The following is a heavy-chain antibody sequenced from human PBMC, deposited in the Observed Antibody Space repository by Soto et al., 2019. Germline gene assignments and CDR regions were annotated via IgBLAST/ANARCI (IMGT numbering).Heavy chain of an antibody. CDR3: ARDLWEHTDPYGMDV. Sequence: GGSLRLSCAASGFTFSSYAMHWVRQAPGKGLEWVAVISYDGSSKYYADSVKGRFTISRDNSKNTLYLQMNSLRAEDTAVYYCARDLWEHTDPYGMDVWGQGTTVTVSS. V-gene: IGHV3-30-3*01. CDR1: GFTFSSYA. D-gene: IGHD1-26*01. J-gene: IGHJ6*02. CDR2: ISYDGSSK.